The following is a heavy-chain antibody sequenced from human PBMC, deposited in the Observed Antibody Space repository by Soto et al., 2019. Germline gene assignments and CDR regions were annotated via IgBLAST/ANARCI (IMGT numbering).Heavy chain of an antibody. CDR3: AKDLGGNSRYWYFDL. J-gene: IGHJ2*01. CDR1: GFTFSSYA. V-gene: IGHV3-23*01. CDR2: ISGSGGST. D-gene: IGHD3-16*01. Sequence: GGSLRLSCAASGFTFSSYAMSWVRQAPGKGLEWVSAISGSGGSTYYADSVKGRFTISRDNSKNTLYLQMNSLRAEDTAVYYCAKDLGGNSRYWYFDLWGRGTLVTVSS.